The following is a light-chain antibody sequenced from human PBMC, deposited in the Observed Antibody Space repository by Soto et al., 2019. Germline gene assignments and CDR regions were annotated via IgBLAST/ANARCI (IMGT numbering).Light chain of an antibody. V-gene: IGKV3-11*01. Sequence: EIVLTQSPATLSLSPGERATLSCRASQSVSSYLARYQLKPGQAPRLLFYDASNRATGIPTRFSGRGSGTDFTLTISSREPEDFAIYDCQQRSNWPPVTFGGGTKVEIK. CDR2: DAS. J-gene: IGKJ4*01. CDR3: QQRSNWPPVT. CDR1: QSVSSY.